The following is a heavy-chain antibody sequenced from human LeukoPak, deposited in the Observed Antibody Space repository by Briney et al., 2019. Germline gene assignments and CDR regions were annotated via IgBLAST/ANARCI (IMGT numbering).Heavy chain of an antibody. V-gene: IGHV3-48*02. J-gene: IGHJ4*02. D-gene: IGHD4-23*01. Sequence: GGSLRLSCAASGFTFSSYSMNWVRQAPGKGLEWVSYISSSSNTIYYADSVKGRFTLSTDNAKTSLYLQMNSLRDEDTAVYYCARTRTTVAPYFDYWGQGTLVTVSS. CDR1: GFTFSSYS. CDR2: ISSSSNTI. CDR3: ARTRTTVAPYFDY.